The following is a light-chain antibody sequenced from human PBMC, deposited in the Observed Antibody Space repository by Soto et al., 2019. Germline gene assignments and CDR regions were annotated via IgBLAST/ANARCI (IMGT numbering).Light chain of an antibody. CDR2: AAS. CDR1: QGISSY. V-gene: IGKV1-8*01. Sequence: AIRMTHSPSSLSASTGDRVTITCRASQGISSYLAWYQQKPGKAPKLLIYAASTLQSGVPSRFRGSGSGKAFTLTISCLQSEDFATYYCKQYYSYQWTFGQGTKVDIX. CDR3: KQYYSYQWT. J-gene: IGKJ1*01.